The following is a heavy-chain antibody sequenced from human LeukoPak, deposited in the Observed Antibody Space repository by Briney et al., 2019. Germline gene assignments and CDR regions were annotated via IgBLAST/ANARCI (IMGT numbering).Heavy chain of an antibody. V-gene: IGHV3-21*01. Sequence: GGSLRLSCVVSGFTLYPYSKNWVRQAPGKGLEWVSSISSNNNYIYYADSVKGRFTISRDNAKNSLYLQMNSLRAVDTALYYSARDLGYGDYFDYWGQGTLVTVSS. D-gene: IGHD3-16*01. CDR2: ISSNNNYI. CDR1: GFTLYPYS. CDR3: ARDLGYGDYFDY. J-gene: IGHJ4*02.